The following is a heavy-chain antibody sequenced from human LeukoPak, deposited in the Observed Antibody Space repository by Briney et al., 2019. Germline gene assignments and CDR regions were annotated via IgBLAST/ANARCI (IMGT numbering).Heavy chain of an antibody. CDR2: VSWGSGSI. CDR3: AKGASGNYYVSNAFDM. Sequence: GGSLRLSCAASGFTFSSYAMHWVRQAPGKGLEWVSGVSWGSGSIGYADSVKGRFTISRDNAKNSLYLQINSLRADDMALYYCAKGASGNYYVSNAFDMWGQGTMVTVSS. CDR1: GFTFSSYA. D-gene: IGHD1-26*01. J-gene: IGHJ3*02. V-gene: IGHV3-9*03.